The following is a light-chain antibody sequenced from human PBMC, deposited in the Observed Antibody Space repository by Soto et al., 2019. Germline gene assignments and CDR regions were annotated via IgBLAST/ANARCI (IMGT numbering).Light chain of an antibody. CDR3: QQYNNWPGIT. J-gene: IGKJ5*01. V-gene: IGKV3-15*01. CDR2: GAS. Sequence: EIVLTQSPGALSLSPGERATLSCRASQSVRSSYLACYQQKPGQAPRFLIHGASTRATGIPARFSGSGSGTEFTLTISSLQSEDFAVYYCQQYNNWPGITFGQGTRLEIK. CDR1: QSVRSSY.